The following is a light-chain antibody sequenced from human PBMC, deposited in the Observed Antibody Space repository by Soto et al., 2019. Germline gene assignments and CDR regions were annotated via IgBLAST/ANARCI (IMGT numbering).Light chain of an antibody. V-gene: IGKV3-15*01. Sequence: EIVMTQSPATLSVSPGERATLSCRASQSVSSNLAWYQQKPGQAPRLLIYGAYTRATGIPARFSGSVSGTEFTHTISSLQSEDFAFYYCQQYNNWPFTLFPETKVDIK. J-gene: IGKJ3*01. CDR1: QSVSSN. CDR2: GAY. CDR3: QQYNNWPFT.